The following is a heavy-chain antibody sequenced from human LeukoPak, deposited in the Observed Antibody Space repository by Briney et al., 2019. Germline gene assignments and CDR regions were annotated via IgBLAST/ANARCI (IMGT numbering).Heavy chain of an antibody. CDR2: IDSSGHT. CDR3: AKGFCDSRLNSNPFDF. J-gene: IGHJ4*02. Sequence: PSETLSLTCTVSGTSIITSYWSWIRQFPGKGLEWIGFIDSSGHTDSNPSLSGRVTISIDTSKNQFFLRLTSVTAADTAVYYCAKGFCDSRLNSNPFDFRGRGTLVTVSS. D-gene: IGHD3-22*01. V-gene: IGHV4-4*09. CDR1: GTSIITSY.